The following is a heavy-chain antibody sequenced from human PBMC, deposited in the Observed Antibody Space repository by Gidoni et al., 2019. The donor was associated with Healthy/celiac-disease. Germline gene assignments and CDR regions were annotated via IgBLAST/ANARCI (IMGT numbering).Heavy chain of an antibody. V-gene: IGHV3-23*01. D-gene: IGHD6-13*01. CDR2: ISGSGGST. Sequence: EVQLLESGGGLVQPGGSLRLSCAASGFTFSSYAMRWVRQAPGKGLEWVSAISGSGGSTYYADSVKGRFTISRDNSKNTLYLQMNSLRAEDTAVYYCAKAQGMAHSSSWTIMGTSPYFDLWGRGTLVTVSS. CDR3: AKAQGMAHSSSWTIMGTSPYFDL. J-gene: IGHJ2*01. CDR1: GFTFSSYA.